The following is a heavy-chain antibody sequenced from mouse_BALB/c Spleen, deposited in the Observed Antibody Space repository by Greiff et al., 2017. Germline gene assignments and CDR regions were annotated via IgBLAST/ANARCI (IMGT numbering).Heavy chain of an antibody. CDR2: ISSGGST. CDR3: ARDDGYYWYFDV. Sequence: EVQRVESGGGLVKPGGSLKLSCAASGFTFSSYAMSWVRQTPEKRLEWVASISSGGSTYYPDSVKGRFTISRDNARNILYLQMSSLRSEDTAMYYCARDDGYYWYFDVWGAGTTVNVSS. D-gene: IGHD2-3*01. J-gene: IGHJ1*01. V-gene: IGHV5-6-5*01. CDR1: GFTFSSYA.